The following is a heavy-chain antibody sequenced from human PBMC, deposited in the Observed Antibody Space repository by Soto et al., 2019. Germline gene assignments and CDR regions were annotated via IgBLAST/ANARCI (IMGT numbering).Heavy chain of an antibody. V-gene: IGHV3-23*01. CDR1: GFTFSSYA. CDR2: ISSVGGST. CDR3: TKDREFTYYDFWSGYYAFDS. J-gene: IGHJ4*02. D-gene: IGHD3-3*01. Sequence: EVHLLESGGGLALPGVSLRLSCAGSGFTFSSYAMSWVRQAPGKGLEWVSAISSVGGSTYYADSVKGRFIISRDNSENTLYLQVNSLRAEDTAIYYCTKDREFTYYDFWSGYYAFDSWGQGTLVTVSS.